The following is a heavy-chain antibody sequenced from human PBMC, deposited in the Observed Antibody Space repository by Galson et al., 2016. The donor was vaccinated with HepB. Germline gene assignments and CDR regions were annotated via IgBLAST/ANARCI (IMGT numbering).Heavy chain of an antibody. V-gene: IGHV3-66*04. CDR3: VRHVRSAFDV. Sequence: SLRLSFAASGFNVSSKYMSWVRQAPGKGLEWVSVLFSGGSTHYADAVRGRFTISRDNGKNSLFLDMRSLGVGDTAVYFCVRHVRSAFDVWGQGAAVIVPS. CDR1: GFNVSSKY. D-gene: IGHD6-6*01. CDR2: LFSGGST. J-gene: IGHJ3*01.